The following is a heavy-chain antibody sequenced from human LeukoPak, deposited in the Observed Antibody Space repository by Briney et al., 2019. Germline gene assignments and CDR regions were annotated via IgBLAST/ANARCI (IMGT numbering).Heavy chain of an antibody. CDR1: GFTFSGSA. J-gene: IGHJ6*02. CDR2: IRSKANNCAT. D-gene: IGHD6-6*01. Sequence: GGSLRLSCAASGFTFSGSAVHWDRQASGKGLEWVGRIRSKANNCATAYAASVNGRFTISRDDSKNTAYLQMNTLKTEDTAVYYCTRGSSLGYYYGMDVWGQGTTVSVSS. V-gene: IGHV3-73*01. CDR3: TRGSSLGYYYGMDV.